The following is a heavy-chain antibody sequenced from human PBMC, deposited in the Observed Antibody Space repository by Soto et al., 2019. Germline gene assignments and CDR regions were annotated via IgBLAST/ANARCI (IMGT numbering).Heavy chain of an antibody. CDR1: GFTFSNYA. CDR3: AKDPFTAFDI. Sequence: GGSLRLSCAASGFTFSNYAMSWVRQAPGKGLEWVSGISGSGSSTYYANSVKGRFTISRDNSKNTLYLQMNSLRAEDTAVYYCAKDPFTAFDIWGQGTMVTVSS. V-gene: IGHV3-23*01. CDR2: ISGSGSST. J-gene: IGHJ3*02.